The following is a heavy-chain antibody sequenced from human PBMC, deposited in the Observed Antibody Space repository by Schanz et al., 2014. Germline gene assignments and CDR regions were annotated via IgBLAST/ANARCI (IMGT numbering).Heavy chain of an antibody. CDR2: IRSSSTPI. D-gene: IGHD1-26*01. V-gene: IGHV3-48*01. Sequence: DVQLLESGGGLVQPGGSLRLSCAASGFTFSDYSMNWVRQAPGKGPEWVSYIRSSSTPIYYADSMKGRFTVSRDNAENALYLQMNSLRAEDTGLYFCARGGSGSHYRLDYWGQGTLVTVSS. CDR1: GFTFSDYS. J-gene: IGHJ4*02. CDR3: ARGGSGSHYRLDY.